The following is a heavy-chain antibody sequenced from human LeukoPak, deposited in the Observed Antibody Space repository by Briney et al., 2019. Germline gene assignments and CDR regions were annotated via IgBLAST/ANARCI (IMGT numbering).Heavy chain of an antibody. Sequence: GETLRLSCAASGFTFSSHGMNWVRQAPGKGLEWVSGITGSGANAYYADSVKGRFTISRDNARNSLYLQMNSLRAEDTAVYYCVRGKANYGSGSDVWGKGTTVTVSS. J-gene: IGHJ6*04. D-gene: IGHD3-10*01. CDR1: GFTFSSHG. CDR2: ITGSGANA. V-gene: IGHV3-21*01. CDR3: VRGKANYGSGSDV.